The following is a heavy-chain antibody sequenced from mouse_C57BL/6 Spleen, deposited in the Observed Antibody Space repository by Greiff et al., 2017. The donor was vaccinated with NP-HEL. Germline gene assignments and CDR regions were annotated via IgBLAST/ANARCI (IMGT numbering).Heavy chain of an antibody. Sequence: VQLQQSGPELVKPGASVKISCKASGYTFTDYYMNWVKQSHGKSLEWIGDINPNNGGTSYNQKFKGKATLTVDKSSSTAYMELRSLTSEDSAVYYCARDWERDYWGQGTTLTVSS. D-gene: IGHD4-1*01. J-gene: IGHJ2*01. CDR1: GYTFTDYY. CDR3: ARDWERDY. V-gene: IGHV1-26*01. CDR2: INPNNGGT.